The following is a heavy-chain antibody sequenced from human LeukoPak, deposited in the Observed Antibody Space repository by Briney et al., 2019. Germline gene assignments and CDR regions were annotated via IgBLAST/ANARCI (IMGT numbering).Heavy chain of an antibody. D-gene: IGHD2-15*01. Sequence: GGSLRLSCAASGFTFSSYAMSWVRQAPGKGLEWVSAISGSGGSTYYADSVKGRFTISRDNSKNTLYLQMNSLRAEDTAVYYCAKGPDSGYCSGGSCYLLLSNMYYFDYWGQGTLVTVSS. CDR1: GFTFSSYA. CDR2: ISGSGGST. V-gene: IGHV3-23*01. J-gene: IGHJ4*02. CDR3: AKGPDSGYCSGGSCYLLLSNMYYFDY.